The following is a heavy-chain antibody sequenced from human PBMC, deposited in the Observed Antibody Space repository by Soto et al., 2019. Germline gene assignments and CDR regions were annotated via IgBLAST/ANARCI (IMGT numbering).Heavy chain of an antibody. V-gene: IGHV3-23*01. Sequence: GGSLRLSCAASGFTFSNFAMSWVRQAPGKGLEWVSAISGGGGNTYNADSVKGRFTISRDNSKNTLYMKMISLRAEYTAVYYCAKGLWFAESYGLSDYWALGTLVTVS. CDR1: GFTFSNFA. CDR2: ISGGGGNT. CDR3: AKGLWFAESYGLSDY. J-gene: IGHJ4*02. D-gene: IGHD3-10*01.